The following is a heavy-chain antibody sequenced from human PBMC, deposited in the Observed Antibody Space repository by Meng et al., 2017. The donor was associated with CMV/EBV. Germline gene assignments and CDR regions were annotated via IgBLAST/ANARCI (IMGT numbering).Heavy chain of an antibody. CDR2: ISSSGSTI. V-gene: IGHV3-48*03. D-gene: IGHD3-22*01. CDR1: GFTFSSYE. J-gene: IGHJ4*02. Sequence: GESLKISCAASGFTFSSYEMNWVRQAPGKGLEWVSYISSSGSTIYYADSVKGRFTISRDNAKNSLYLQMNSLRAEDTALYYCAAHYDSSGQDYWGQGTLVTVSS. CDR3: AAHYDSSGQDY.